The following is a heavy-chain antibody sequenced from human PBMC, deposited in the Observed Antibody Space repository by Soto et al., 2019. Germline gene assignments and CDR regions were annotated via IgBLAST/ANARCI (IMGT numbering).Heavy chain of an antibody. Sequence: XVKVSCKASGGTFSSYAISWVRQAPGRGLEWMGGIIPIFGTANYAQKFQGRVTITADESTSTAYMELSRMRSEDTAVYYCARESSGWEAFDYWGQGTLVTAPQ. D-gene: IGHD6-19*01. J-gene: IGHJ4*02. CDR2: IIPIFGTA. V-gene: IGHV1-69*13. CDR1: GGTFSSYA. CDR3: ARESSGWEAFDY.